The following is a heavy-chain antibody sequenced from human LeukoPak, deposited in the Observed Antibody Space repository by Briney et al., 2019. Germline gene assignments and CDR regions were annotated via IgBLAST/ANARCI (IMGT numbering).Heavy chain of an antibody. CDR1: GASISSFY. V-gene: IGHV4-4*07. Sequence: SETLSLTCTVSGASISSFYWSWIRQPAGKGLEWIGRIYISGTTKYNPSLKSRVTLSVDTSKNQFSLKLSSVTAADTAVYYCARVADSSGYYIVSDFWGQGTLVTVSS. CDR2: IYISGTT. D-gene: IGHD3-22*01. J-gene: IGHJ4*02. CDR3: ARVADSSGYYIVSDF.